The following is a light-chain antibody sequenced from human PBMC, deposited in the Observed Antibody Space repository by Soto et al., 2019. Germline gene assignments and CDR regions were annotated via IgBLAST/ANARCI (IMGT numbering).Light chain of an antibody. J-gene: IGKJ2*01. CDR2: GAS. CDR3: QQYGGSPPYT. CDR1: RSISSTY. V-gene: IGKV3-20*01. Sequence: EIVLTQSPGTLSLSPGERATLSCRASRSISSTYLAWYQQKPGQAPRLLIYGASSRATGIPDRFSGSGSGTVFTLNISRLEPEDFAVYYCQQYGGSPPYTFGQGTKLEIK.